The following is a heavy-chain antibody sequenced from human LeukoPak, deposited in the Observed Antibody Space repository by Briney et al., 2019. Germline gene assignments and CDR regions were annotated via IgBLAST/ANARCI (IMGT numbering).Heavy chain of an antibody. CDR2: INPNSGGT. D-gene: IGHD3-9*01. CDR3: ARPVLRYFDWPAPVDY. V-gene: IGHV1-2*02. Sequence: ASVKVSCKASGYTFTGYYMHWVRQAPGQGLEWMGWINPNSGGTNYAQKFQGRVTMTRDTSISTAYMELSRLRSDDTAVYYCARPVLRYFDWPAPVDYWGQGTLVTVSS. J-gene: IGHJ4*02. CDR1: GYTFTGYY.